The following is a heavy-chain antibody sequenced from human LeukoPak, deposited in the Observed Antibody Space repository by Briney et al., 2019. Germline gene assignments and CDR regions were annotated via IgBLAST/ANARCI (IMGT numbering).Heavy chain of an antibody. CDR2: ISAYNGDT. CDR3: ARDGLSYTNPNNWFDP. D-gene: IGHD2-2*02. V-gene: IGHV1-18*01. Sequence: ASVKVSCKASGYPFTSYYINWVRRAPGQGLEWMGWISAYNGDTNYAQNFQGRVTMTTDTSTDTAYMELRSRRSDDTAVYYCARDGLSYTNPNNWFDPWGPGTLVTVSS. J-gene: IGHJ5*02. CDR1: GYPFTSYY.